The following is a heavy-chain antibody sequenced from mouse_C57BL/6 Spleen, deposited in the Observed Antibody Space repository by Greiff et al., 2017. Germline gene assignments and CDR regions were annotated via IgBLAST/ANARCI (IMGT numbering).Heavy chain of an antibody. CDR2: IDPANGNT. V-gene: IGHV14-3*01. Sequence: VQLQQSVAELVRPGASVKLSCTASGFNIKNPYMHWVKQRPEQGLEWIGRIDPANGNTKYAPKFQGKATITADTASNTAYLQLSSLTSEDTAIYYCARYGNLCDYWGQGTTLTGSA. D-gene: IGHD6-2*01. CDR1: GFNIKNPY. J-gene: IGHJ2*01. CDR3: ARYGNLCDY.